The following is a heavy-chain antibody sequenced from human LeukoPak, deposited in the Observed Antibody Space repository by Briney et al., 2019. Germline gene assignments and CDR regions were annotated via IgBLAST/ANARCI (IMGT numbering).Heavy chain of an antibody. CDR1: GYTFTGFY. D-gene: IGHD4-23*01. CDR2: INPNSGDT. J-gene: IGHJ3*02. V-gene: IGHV1-2*02. CDR3: VRDGNFDI. Sequence: ASVKVSCKASGYTFTGFYMHWVRQAPGQGLEWMGWINPNSGDTNYAQRFQGRVTMTRDTSISTAYMELSSLTSDDTAVYYCVRDGNFDIWGQGTMVTVSS.